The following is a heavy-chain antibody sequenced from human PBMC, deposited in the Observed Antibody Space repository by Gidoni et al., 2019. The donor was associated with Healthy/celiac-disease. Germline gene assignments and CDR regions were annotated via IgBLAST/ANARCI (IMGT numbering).Heavy chain of an antibody. V-gene: IGHV3-23*01. D-gene: IGHD6-13*01. Sequence: EVQLLESGGGLVQPGGSMRLSCAASGFTFSSYAMSWVRQAPGKGLEWVSAISGSGGSTYYADSVKGLFTISRDNSKNTLYLQMNSLRAEDTAVYYCAKTSSWYAITNWFDPWGQGTLVTVSS. CDR1: GFTFSSYA. J-gene: IGHJ5*02. CDR3: AKTSSWYAITNWFDP. CDR2: ISGSGGST.